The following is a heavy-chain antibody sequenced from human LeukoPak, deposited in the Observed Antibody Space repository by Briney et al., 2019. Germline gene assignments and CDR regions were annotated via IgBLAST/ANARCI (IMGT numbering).Heavy chain of an antibody. CDR1: GGSIISYY. J-gene: IGHJ4*02. CDR2: IYTSGST. V-gene: IGHV4-4*07. D-gene: IGHD6-19*01. Sequence: SETLSLTCTVSGGSIISYYWSWIRQPAGKGLEWIGRIYTSGSTNYNPSPKSRVTMSVDTSKNQFSLRLSSVTAADTAVYYCARSLISVAGTFDSWGQGTLVTVSS. CDR3: ARSLISVAGTFDS.